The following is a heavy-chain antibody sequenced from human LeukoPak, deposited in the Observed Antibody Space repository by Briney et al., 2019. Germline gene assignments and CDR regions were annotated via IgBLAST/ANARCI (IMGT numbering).Heavy chain of an antibody. Sequence: ASVKVPCKASGYTFTSYGISWVRQAPGQGLEWMGWISAYNGNTNYAQKLQGRVTMTTDTSTSTAYMELRSLRSDDTAVYYCARDCSSTSCYMNWFDPWGQGTLVTVSS. J-gene: IGHJ5*02. CDR2: ISAYNGNT. D-gene: IGHD2-2*02. CDR1: GYTFTSYG. CDR3: ARDCSSTSCYMNWFDP. V-gene: IGHV1-18*01.